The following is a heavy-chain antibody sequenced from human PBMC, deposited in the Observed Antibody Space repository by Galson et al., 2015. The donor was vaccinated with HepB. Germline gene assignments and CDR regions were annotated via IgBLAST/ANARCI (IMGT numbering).Heavy chain of an antibody. D-gene: IGHD4-23*01. CDR3: TMGYYGGNCGRFDH. V-gene: IGHV1-46*03. J-gene: IGHJ4*01. Sequence: SVKVSCKASGYTFTYYYIHWVRQAPGQGLEWMGIISPSGGSTSYAQKFQGRVTMTRDTSTSTAYMELNSLRTEDTAVYYCTMGYYGGNCGRFDHWGQGTLVTVSS. CDR2: ISPSGGST. CDR1: GYTFTYYY.